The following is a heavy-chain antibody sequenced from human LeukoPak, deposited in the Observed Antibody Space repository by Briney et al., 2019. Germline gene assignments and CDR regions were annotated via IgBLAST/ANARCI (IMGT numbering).Heavy chain of an antibody. CDR1: GGSISSSSYY. J-gene: IGHJ4*02. Sequence: PSETLSLTCTVSGGSISSSSYYWGWIRQPPGKGLEWIGSIYYSGSTYYNPSLKSRVTISVDTSKNQFSLKLSSVTAADTAVYYCAKDRGYSYAPMEAFDYWGQGTLVTVSS. V-gene: IGHV4-39*07. CDR3: AKDRGYSYAPMEAFDY. D-gene: IGHD5-18*01. CDR2: IYYSGST.